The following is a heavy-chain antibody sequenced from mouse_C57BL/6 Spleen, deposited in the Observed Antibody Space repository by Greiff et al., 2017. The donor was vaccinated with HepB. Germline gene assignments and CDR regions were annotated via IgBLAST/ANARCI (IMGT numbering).Heavy chain of an antibody. CDR3: ARPHSDSSVVSWFAY. J-gene: IGHJ3*01. CDR2: ISSGGSYT. D-gene: IGHD3-2*02. CDR1: GFTFSSYG. V-gene: IGHV5-6*01. Sequence: EVMLVESGGDLVKPGGSLKLSCAASGFTFSSYGMSWVRQTPDKRLEWVATISSGGSYTYYPDSVKGRFTISRDNAKNTLYLQMSSLKSEDTAMYYCARPHSDSSVVSWFAYWGQGTLVTVSA.